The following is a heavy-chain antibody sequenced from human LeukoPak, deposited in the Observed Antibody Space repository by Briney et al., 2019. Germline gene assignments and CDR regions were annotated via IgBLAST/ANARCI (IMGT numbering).Heavy chain of an antibody. D-gene: IGHD6-13*01. CDR2: IKQDGSEK. CDR3: ARDQAAAADLDY. J-gene: IGHJ4*02. CDR1: RFTFSSYW. Sequence: GGSLRLSCAASRFTFSSYWMSWVRQAPGKGLEWVANIKQDGSEKYYVDSVKGRFTISRDNAKNSLYLQMNSLRAEDTAVYYCARDQAAAADLDYWGQGTLVTVSS. V-gene: IGHV3-7*01.